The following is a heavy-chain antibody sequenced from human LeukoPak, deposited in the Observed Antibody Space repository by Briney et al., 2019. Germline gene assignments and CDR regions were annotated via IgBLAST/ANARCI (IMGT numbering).Heavy chain of an antibody. V-gene: IGHV3-53*01. CDR2: IYRGDST. CDR3: AAYRGAHHKTFDY. Sequence: GGSLRLSCAASGFTVSSNYMSWVRQAPGKGLEWVSVIYRGDSTYYADSVKGRFTIPRDNSKNTLYLQMHSLRAEDTAVYYCAAYRGAHHKTFDYWGQGTLVTVSS. J-gene: IGHJ4*02. D-gene: IGHD1-26*01. CDR1: GFTVSSNY.